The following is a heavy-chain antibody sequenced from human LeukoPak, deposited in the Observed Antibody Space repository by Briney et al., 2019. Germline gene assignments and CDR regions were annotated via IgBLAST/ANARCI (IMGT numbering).Heavy chain of an antibody. Sequence: PSETLSLTCTVSGGSISSGPYYWGWIRQPPGKGLEWIGSIYYSGSTYYFPSLKSRVTISLDTSKNQFSLKLSSVTAADTAVYYCASGAMIVQFDYWGQGTLVTVSS. CDR3: ASGAMIVQFDY. CDR2: IYYSGST. V-gene: IGHV4-39*07. CDR1: GGSISSGPYY. J-gene: IGHJ4*02. D-gene: IGHD3-22*01.